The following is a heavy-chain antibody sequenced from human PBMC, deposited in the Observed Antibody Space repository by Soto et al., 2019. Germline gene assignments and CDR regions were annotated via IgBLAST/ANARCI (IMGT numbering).Heavy chain of an antibody. CDR1: GFSLSTSGVG. D-gene: IGHD2-15*01. CDR3: AHKGGRGAGMEV. V-gene: IGHV2-5*02. J-gene: IGHJ6*02. Sequence: ASGPTLVNPTQTLTLTGTFSGFSLSTSGVGVAWIRQSPGKALEWLALIYWDNDKRYSPILQSRVTITKDTSKNQVVLTMTNMDPVDTATYYCAHKGGRGAGMEVWGQGTTVTVSS. CDR2: IYWDNDK.